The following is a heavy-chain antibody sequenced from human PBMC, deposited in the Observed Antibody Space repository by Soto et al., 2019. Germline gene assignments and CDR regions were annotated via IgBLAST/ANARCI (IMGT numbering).Heavy chain of an antibody. V-gene: IGHV1-69*13. J-gene: IGHJ5*02. CDR1: GGTFSSYA. D-gene: IGHD6-13*01. Sequence: GASVKVSCKASGGTFSSYAISWVRQAPGQGLEWMGGIIPIFGTANYAQKFQGRVTITADESTSTAYMELSSLRSEDTAVYYCAGGIAAAGPEYNWFDPWGQGTLVTVSS. CDR3: AGGIAAAGPEYNWFDP. CDR2: IIPIFGTA.